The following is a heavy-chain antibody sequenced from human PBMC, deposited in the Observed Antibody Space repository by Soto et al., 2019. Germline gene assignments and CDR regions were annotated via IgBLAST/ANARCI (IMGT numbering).Heavy chain of an antibody. D-gene: IGHD6-6*01. V-gene: IGHV3-30-3*01. CDR3: AREYSSSYYYGMDV. Sequence: PXGSLRLSCAASGFTFSSYAMHGVRQAPGKGLEWVAVISYDGSNKYYADSVKGRFTISRDNSKNTLYLQMNSLRAEDTAVYYCAREYSSSYYYGMDVWGQGTTVTVSS. CDR1: GFTFSSYA. CDR2: ISYDGSNK. J-gene: IGHJ6*02.